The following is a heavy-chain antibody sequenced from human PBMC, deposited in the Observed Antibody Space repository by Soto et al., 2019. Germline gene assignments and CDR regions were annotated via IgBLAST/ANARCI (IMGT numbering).Heavy chain of an antibody. J-gene: IGHJ6*02. CDR2: IIPIFGTA. CDR1: GGTFSSYA. CDR3: ARLGVVPAAMPLYYYGMDA. Sequence: SVKVSCKASGGTFSSYAISWVRQAPGQGLEWMGGIIPIFGTANYAQKFQGRVTITADESTSTAYMELSSLRSEDTAVYYCARLGVVPAAMPLYYYGMDAWGQGTTVTVSS. V-gene: IGHV1-69*13. D-gene: IGHD2-2*01.